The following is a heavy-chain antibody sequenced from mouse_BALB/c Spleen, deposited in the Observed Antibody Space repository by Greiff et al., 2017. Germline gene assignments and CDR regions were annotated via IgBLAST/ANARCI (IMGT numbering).Heavy chain of an antibody. D-gene: IGHD2-3*01. Sequence: EVKLVESGGDLVKPGGSLKLSCAASGFTFSSYGMSWVRQTPDKRLEWVATISSGGSYTYYPDSVKGRFTISRDNAKNTLYLQMSSLKSEDTAMYYCARQGDGYYWGQGTTLTVSS. CDR2: ISSGGSYT. CDR1: GFTFSSYG. V-gene: IGHV5-6*02. J-gene: IGHJ2*01. CDR3: ARQGDGYY.